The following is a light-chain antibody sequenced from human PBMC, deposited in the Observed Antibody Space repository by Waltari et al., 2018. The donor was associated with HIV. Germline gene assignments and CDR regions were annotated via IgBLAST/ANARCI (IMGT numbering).Light chain of an antibody. CDR1: SYDIGLYTF. CDR3: SSFATSDTLL. CDR2: GNT. J-gene: IGLJ2*01. V-gene: IGLV2-14*03. Sequence: QSALTQPASVSGSPGQSITISCTGTSYDIGLYTFFSWYQKHPDKAPQLIIYGNTNRPSGVSYRFSGSKSRNTASLTISGLQAEDEADYYCSSFATSDTLLFGGGTKLTVL.